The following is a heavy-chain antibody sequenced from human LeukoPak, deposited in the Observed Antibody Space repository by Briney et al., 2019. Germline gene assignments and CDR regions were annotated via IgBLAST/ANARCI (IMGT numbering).Heavy chain of an antibody. D-gene: IGHD4-11*01. Sequence: SVKVSCKASGDTFNSVALSWVRLAPGQGLEWMGGIIPIFGTANYAQRFLGRVTITSDESTSTAYMEINSLTSEDTAVYYCARLSDPSKSPGPLDIWGRGTTVTVSS. CDR3: ARLSDPSKSPGPLDI. J-gene: IGHJ6*04. V-gene: IGHV1-69*01. CDR1: GDTFNSVA. CDR2: IIPIFGTA.